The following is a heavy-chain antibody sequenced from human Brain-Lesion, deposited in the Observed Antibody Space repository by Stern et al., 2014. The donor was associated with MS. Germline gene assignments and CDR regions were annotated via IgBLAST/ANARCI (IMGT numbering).Heavy chain of an antibody. CDR1: GFSFSTYA. CDR2: ISGRGGAT. V-gene: IGHV3-23*04. Sequence: EVQLVESGGGLVQPGGSLRLSCAASGFSFSTYAMSWVRQTPGKGLQWGSVISGRGGATYYADSVKGRFTISRDNSKNTLYLQMDSLRADDTAVYYCAKWPHHIAVAGTRYFQHWGQGTLVTVSS. J-gene: IGHJ1*01. CDR3: AKWPHHIAVAGTRYFQH. D-gene: IGHD6-19*01.